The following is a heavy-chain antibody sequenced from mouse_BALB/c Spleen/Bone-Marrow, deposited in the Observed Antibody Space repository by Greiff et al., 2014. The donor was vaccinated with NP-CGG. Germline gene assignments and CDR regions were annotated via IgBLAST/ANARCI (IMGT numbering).Heavy chain of an antibody. J-gene: IGHJ3*01. V-gene: IGHV14-3*02. CDR2: IDPANGNT. CDR1: GFNIKDTY. CDR3: AIYYYGSSGFAY. Sequence: EVKLVESGAELVKPGASVKLSCTASGFNIKDTYMHWVKLRPEQGLEWIGRIDPANGNTKYDPKFRGKASITADTSSNTAYLQLSSLTSEDTAVYYCAIYYYGSSGFAYWGQGTLVTVSA. D-gene: IGHD1-1*01.